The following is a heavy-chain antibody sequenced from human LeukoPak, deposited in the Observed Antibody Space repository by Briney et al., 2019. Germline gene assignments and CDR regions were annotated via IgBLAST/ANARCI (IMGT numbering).Heavy chain of an antibody. V-gene: IGHV3-66*01. Sequence: GGSLRLSCAASGFTVSSNYMSWVRQAPGKGLEWVSVIYSGGSTYYTDSVKGRFTISRDNSKNTLYLQMNSLRAEDTAVYYCARDVTTMVREGDAFDIWGQGTMVTVSS. J-gene: IGHJ3*02. CDR3: ARDVTTMVREGDAFDI. CDR1: GFTVSSNY. CDR2: IYSGGST. D-gene: IGHD3-10*01.